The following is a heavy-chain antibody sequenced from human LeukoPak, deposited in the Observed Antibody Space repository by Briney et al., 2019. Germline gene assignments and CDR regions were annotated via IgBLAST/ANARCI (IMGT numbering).Heavy chain of an antibody. Sequence: GASVKVSCKASGYTFTSYYMHWVRQAPGQGLEWMGIINPSGGSTSYAQKFQGRVTMTRDTSTSTVYMELSSLRSEDTAVYYCARDYDILTGYYRAPYFDYWGQGTLVTVSS. CDR1: GYTFTSYY. J-gene: IGHJ4*02. V-gene: IGHV1-46*01. CDR3: ARDYDILTGYYRAPYFDY. D-gene: IGHD3-9*01. CDR2: INPSGGST.